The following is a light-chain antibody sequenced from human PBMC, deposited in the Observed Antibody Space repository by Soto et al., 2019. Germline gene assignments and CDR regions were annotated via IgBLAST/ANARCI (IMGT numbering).Light chain of an antibody. J-gene: IGKJ5*01. V-gene: IGKV3-11*01. CDR2: DAY. Sequence: VLTQSPVTLSLSPGERATLSCRASQSFRGLLAWYQQKPGQAPRLLIYDAYNRATGIPPRFSGSGSGTDFTLNISSLEPEDSEVYYCQQRHMWPITFGQGTRLETK. CDR3: QQRHMWPIT. CDR1: QSFRGL.